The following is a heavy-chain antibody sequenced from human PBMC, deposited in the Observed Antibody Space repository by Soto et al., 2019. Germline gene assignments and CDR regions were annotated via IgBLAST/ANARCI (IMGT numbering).Heavy chain of an antibody. CDR3: ARGSYCGGGCYGAAFDI. CDR2: VYSGGST. J-gene: IGHJ3*02. CDR1: GLTVSSSY. D-gene: IGHD2-21*02. Sequence: EVQLVETGGGVIQPGGSLRLSCAASGLTVSSSYMSWVRQAPGKGLEWVSIVYSGGSTYYADSVKGRFTISRDSSKNTLYLQMNSLRAEDTAVYYCARGSYCGGGCYGAAFDIWGQGTIVTVSS. V-gene: IGHV3-53*02.